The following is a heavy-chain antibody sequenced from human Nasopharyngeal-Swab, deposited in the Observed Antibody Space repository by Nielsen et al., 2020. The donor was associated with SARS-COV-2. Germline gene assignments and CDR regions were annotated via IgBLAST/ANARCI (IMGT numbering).Heavy chain of an antibody. CDR1: GFTFSDNY. Sequence: GESLKISCAASGFTFSDNYMSWIRQAPGKGLEWVSYISSSGGTIYYADSVKGRFTISRDNAKNSLYLQMNSLRAEDTAVYYCARTGRYDSSGYYPPFDYWGQGTLVTVSS. CDR3: ARTGRYDSSGYYPPFDY. V-gene: IGHV3-11*01. J-gene: IGHJ4*02. CDR2: ISSSGGTI. D-gene: IGHD3-22*01.